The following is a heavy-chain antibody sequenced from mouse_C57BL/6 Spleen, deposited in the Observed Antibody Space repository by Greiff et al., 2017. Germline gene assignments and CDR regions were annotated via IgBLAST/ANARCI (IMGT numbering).Heavy chain of an antibody. CDR3: ARGFYGSWRYDD. CDR2: IDPSDSYT. D-gene: IGHD1-1*01. V-gene: IGHV1-69*01. CDR1: GYTFTSYC. J-gene: IGHJ2*01. Sequence: QVQLQQPGAELVMPGASVKLSCKASGYTFTSYCMHWVKQRPGQGLEWIGEIDPSDSYTNYNQKFKGKSTLTIDNSSSTAYMQLSSLTSEDSAVYYCARGFYGSWRYDDWGQGTTLTVSS.